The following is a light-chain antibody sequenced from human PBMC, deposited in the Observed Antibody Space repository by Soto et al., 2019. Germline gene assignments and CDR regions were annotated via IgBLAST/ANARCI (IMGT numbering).Light chain of an antibody. Sequence: DVQMSQSPSSLSASVGDRVTITCRASQRISTYLHWFQQKPGKAPKLIIYDASNLKSGVQSRFSGSGPGTDFALTISSLQPEDFATYYCQQSYSTLRTFGQGTKVDI. CDR2: DAS. CDR3: QQSYSTLRT. V-gene: IGKV1-39*01. CDR1: QRISTY. J-gene: IGKJ1*01.